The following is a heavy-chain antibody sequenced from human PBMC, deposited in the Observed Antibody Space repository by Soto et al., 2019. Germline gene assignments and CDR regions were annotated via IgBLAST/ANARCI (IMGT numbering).Heavy chain of an antibody. CDR2: ISVGSGNK. J-gene: IGHJ5*02. D-gene: IGHD3-10*01. CDR1: GYIFTTYG. CDR3: AKVGPYDSGSYMFRYDRFDP. V-gene: IGHV1-3*03. Sequence: ASVKVSCKASGYIFTTYGIHWMRQAPGQRPEWMGWISVGSGNKRYSPDFQARLTISSDTSASTAYMELSSLRSEDTAVYYCAKVGPYDSGSYMFRYDRFDPWGQGTQVTVSS.